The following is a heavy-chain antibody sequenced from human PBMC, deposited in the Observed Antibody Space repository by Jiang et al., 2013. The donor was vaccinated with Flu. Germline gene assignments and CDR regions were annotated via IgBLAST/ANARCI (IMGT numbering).Heavy chain of an antibody. V-gene: IGHV1-69*01. CDR1: GGTFSNYA. D-gene: IGHD3-22*01. J-gene: IGHJ4*02. Sequence: GAEVKKPGSSVKVSCKASGGTFSNYAINWVRQAPGQGLEWMGGIIPIFTTPKYAQKFQGRVTLTADEFTSTAYMELTSLKAEDTAVYYCARGYNYESRGFSHNDYWGQGTLVTVSS. CDR3: ARGYNYESRGFSHNDY. CDR2: IIPIFTTP.